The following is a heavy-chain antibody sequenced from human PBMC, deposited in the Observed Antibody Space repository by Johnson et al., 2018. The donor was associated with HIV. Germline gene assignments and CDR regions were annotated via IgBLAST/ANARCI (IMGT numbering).Heavy chain of an antibody. D-gene: IGHD1-26*01. CDR2: TSYDGSNK. J-gene: IGHJ3*02. V-gene: IGHV3-30-3*01. Sequence: QVQLVESGGGLVQPGGSLRLSCAASGFTFSSYAMHWVRQAPGKGLEWVAVTSYDGSNKYYADSVKGRFTISRDNAKNSLYLQMNSLRAEDTAVYYCAREGVWVKAFDIWGQGTMVTVSS. CDR1: GFTFSSYA. CDR3: AREGVWVKAFDI.